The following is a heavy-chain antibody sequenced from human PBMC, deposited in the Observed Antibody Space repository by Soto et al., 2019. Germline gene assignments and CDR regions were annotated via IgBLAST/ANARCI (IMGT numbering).Heavy chain of an antibody. CDR3: AKTSQVAVAGTTLFHY. D-gene: IGHD6-19*01. Sequence: GGSLRLSCAASGFTFSSYAMSWVRQAPGKGLEWVSAISGSGGSTYYADSVKGRFTISRDNSKNTLYLQMNSLRAEDTAVYYCAKTSQVAVAGTTLFHYWGQGTLVTVSS. J-gene: IGHJ4*02. V-gene: IGHV3-23*01. CDR1: GFTFSSYA. CDR2: ISGSGGST.